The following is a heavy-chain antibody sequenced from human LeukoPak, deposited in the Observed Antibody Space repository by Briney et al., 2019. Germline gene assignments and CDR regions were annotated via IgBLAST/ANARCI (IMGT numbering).Heavy chain of an antibody. V-gene: IGHV3-23*01. CDR1: GFTFSSYA. CDR2: ISGSGGNT. J-gene: IGHJ4*02. Sequence: PGGSLRLSCAASGFTFSSYAMSWVRQAPGKGLEWVSAISGSGGNTYYADSVKGRFTISRDNSKNILYLQMNSLRAEDTAVYYCAKGEIAARTYFDYWGQGTLVTVSS. D-gene: IGHD6-6*01. CDR3: AKGEIAARTYFDY.